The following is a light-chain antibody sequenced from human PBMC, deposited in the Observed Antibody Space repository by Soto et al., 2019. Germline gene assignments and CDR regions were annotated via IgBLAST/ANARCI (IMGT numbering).Light chain of an antibody. CDR2: AAS. V-gene: IGKV1-8*01. Sequence: ALRMTQSPSSFSASTGDRVTITCRASQGISSYLAWYQQKPGKAPKLLIYAASTLQSGVPSRFSGSGSGTDFTLTISCLQSEDFATYYCQQRSNWPPTFGQGTKLEIK. J-gene: IGKJ2*01. CDR3: QQRSNWPPT. CDR1: QGISSY.